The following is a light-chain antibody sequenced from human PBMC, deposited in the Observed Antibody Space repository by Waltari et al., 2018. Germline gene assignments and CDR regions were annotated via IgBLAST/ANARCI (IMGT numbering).Light chain of an antibody. CDR3: SSYISSSTLEL. CDR1: SSDVGTSNY. Sequence: QSALTQPASVSGSPGQSITLSCTGTSSDVGTSNYVSWYQQHPGKTPKLMIFDVSIRPSGVSNRFSGSKSGNTASLTISGLQAEDEADYYCSSYISSSTLELFGGGTSLTVL. V-gene: IGLV2-14*03. J-gene: IGLJ2*01. CDR2: DVS.